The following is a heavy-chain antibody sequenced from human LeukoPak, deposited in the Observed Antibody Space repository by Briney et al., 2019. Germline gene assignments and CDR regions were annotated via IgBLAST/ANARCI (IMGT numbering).Heavy chain of an antibody. J-gene: IGHJ5*02. Sequence: PGGPLRLSCAASGFTFGSYGMHWVRQAPGKGLEWVAFIRYDGSNKYYADSVKGRFTISRDNSKNTLYLQMNSLRAEDTAVYYCAKALRITIFGVVPPFDPWGQGTLVTVSS. CDR3: AKALRITIFGVVPPFDP. D-gene: IGHD3-3*01. CDR1: GFTFGSYG. V-gene: IGHV3-30*02. CDR2: IRYDGSNK.